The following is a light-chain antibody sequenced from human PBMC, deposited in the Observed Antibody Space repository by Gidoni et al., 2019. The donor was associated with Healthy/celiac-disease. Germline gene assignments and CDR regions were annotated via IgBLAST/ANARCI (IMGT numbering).Light chain of an antibody. J-gene: IGKJ1*01. Sequence: IQMTPSPSSLSASVGDRVTITFQASQDISNYLNWYQQKPGKAPKLLIYDASNLETGVPSRLSGSGSGTDFTFNISSLKPEDIATYYCQQYDNLSWTFGQGTKVEIK. V-gene: IGKV1-33*01. CDR3: QQYDNLSWT. CDR1: QDISNY. CDR2: DAS.